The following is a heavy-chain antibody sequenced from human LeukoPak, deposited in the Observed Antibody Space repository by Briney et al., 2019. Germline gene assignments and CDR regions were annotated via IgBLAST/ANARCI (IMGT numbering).Heavy chain of an antibody. D-gene: IGHD1-14*01. CDR3: ATAFAGNLVDD. J-gene: IGHJ4*02. V-gene: IGHV1-24*01. Sequence: ASVKVSCKVSGYTLSDLSMHWVRQAPGKGLEWMGSFALEDGEKVYAQKFQGRVTMTEETSTDTAYMELSSLRSEDTAVYYCATAFAGNLVDDWGQGTLVTVSS. CDR2: FALEDGEK. CDR1: GYTLSDLS.